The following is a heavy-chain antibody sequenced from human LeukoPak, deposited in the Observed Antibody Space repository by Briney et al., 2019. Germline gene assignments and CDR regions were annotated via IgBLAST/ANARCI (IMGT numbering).Heavy chain of an antibody. CDR3: AKRSGYTTGWLFDF. CDR2: ISGSGDNT. Sequence: GGSLRPFCAASGFSFSSYAMSWVRQAPGKGLEWVSSISGSGDNTYYAESVKGRFTIYRDNSKNKLFLQMNSLRAEDTAVFYCAKRSGYTTGWLFDFWGHGTLVTVSS. V-gene: IGHV3-23*01. CDR1: GFSFSSYA. D-gene: IGHD6-19*01. J-gene: IGHJ4*01.